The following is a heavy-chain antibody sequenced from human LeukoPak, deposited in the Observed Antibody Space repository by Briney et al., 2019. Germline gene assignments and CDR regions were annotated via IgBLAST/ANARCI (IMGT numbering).Heavy chain of an antibody. CDR3: ARGTHRSSSLFDI. CDR1: GFTVSSNY. Sequence: GGSLRLSCAASGFTVSSNYMSWVRQAPGKGLEWVSVIYSGGSTYYADSVKGRFTISRDNSKNTLYLQMNSLRAVDTAVYYCARGTHRSSSLFDIWGQGTMVTVSS. CDR2: IYSGGST. J-gene: IGHJ3*02. D-gene: IGHD6-13*01. V-gene: IGHV3-53*01.